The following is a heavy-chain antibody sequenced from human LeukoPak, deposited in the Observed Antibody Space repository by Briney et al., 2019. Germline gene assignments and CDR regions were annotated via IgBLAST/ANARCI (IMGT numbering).Heavy chain of an antibody. Sequence: ASVKVSCKASGYTFTSYDINWVRQATGQGLEWMGWMNPNSGNTGYAQKFQGRVTITRNTSISAAYMELSSLRSEDTAVYYCARAGPYDILTGYDAFDIWGQGTMVTVSS. J-gene: IGHJ3*02. D-gene: IGHD3-9*01. CDR2: MNPNSGNT. V-gene: IGHV1-8*03. CDR1: GYTFTSYD. CDR3: ARAGPYDILTGYDAFDI.